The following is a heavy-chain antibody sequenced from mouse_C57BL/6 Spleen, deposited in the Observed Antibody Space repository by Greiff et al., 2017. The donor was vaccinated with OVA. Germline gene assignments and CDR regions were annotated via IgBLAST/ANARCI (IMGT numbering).Heavy chain of an antibody. D-gene: IGHD1-1*01. V-gene: IGHV1-7*01. CDR1: GYTFTSYW. J-gene: IGHJ2*01. CDR3: ASQRFNFAY. Sequence: QVQLQQSGAELAKPGASVKLSCKASGYTFTSYWMHWVKQRPGQGLEWIGYINPSSGYTKYNPQFKDQATLTADKSSSTAYMQLSSLTYEDSAVYYCASQRFNFAYWGQGTTLTVSS. CDR2: INPSSGYT.